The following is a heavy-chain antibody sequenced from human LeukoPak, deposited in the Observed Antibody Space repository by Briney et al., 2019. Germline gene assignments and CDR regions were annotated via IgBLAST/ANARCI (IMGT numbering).Heavy chain of an antibody. CDR2: IYTSGST. D-gene: IGHD3-10*01. CDR1: GGSISSGSYY. J-gene: IGHJ5*02. Sequence: SQTLSLTCTVSGGSISSGSYYWSWIRQPAGKGLEWIGRIYTSGSTNYNPSLKSRVTISVDTSKNQFSLKLSSVTAADTAVYYCARATSMVRGYQFDPWGQGTLVTVSS. CDR3: ARATSMVRGYQFDP. V-gene: IGHV4-61*02.